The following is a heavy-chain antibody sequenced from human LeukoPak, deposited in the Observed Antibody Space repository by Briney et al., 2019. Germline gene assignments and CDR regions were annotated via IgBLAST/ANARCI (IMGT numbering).Heavy chain of an antibody. V-gene: IGHV3-23*01. J-gene: IGHJ4*02. CDR2: ISGSGGST. D-gene: IGHD3-22*01. CDR3: AKAPRTYYYDSSGYSGPSFDY. CDR1: GFTFSSYA. Sequence: GGSLRLSCAASGFTFSSYAMSWVRQAPGKGLEWVSAISGSGGSTYYADSVKGRFTISRDNSKNTLYLQMNSLRAEDTAVYYCAKAPRTYYYDSSGYSGPSFDYWGQGTLVTVSS.